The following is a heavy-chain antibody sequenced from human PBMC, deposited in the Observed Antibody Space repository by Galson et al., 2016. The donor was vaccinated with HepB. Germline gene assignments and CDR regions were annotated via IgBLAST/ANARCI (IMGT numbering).Heavy chain of an antibody. J-gene: IGHJ5*02. V-gene: IGHV1-2*06. CDR3: ARQGGFDP. D-gene: IGHD3-16*01. CDR1: GYMFTRSY. CDR2: LNPNSGGT. Sequence: SVKVSCKASGYMFTRSYIHWVRPAPGQGLEWMGRLNPNSGGTHYAQKFQVRVTMTRDTTIRTAYMELSSLRSDDTAVYYCARQGGFDPWGQGTLVTVSS.